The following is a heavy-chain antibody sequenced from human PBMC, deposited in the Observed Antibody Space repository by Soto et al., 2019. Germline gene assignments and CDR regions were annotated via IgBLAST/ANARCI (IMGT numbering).Heavy chain of an antibody. J-gene: IGHJ6*02. Sequence: GASVKVSCKASGGTFSSYAISWVRQAPGHGLEWMGGIIPIFGTANYAQKFQGRVTITADESTSTAYMELSSLRSEDTAVYYCAREMVCSGGSCSSGGMDVWGQGTTVTVSS. CDR2: IIPIFGTA. CDR3: AREMVCSGGSCSSGGMDV. V-gene: IGHV1-69*13. D-gene: IGHD2-15*01. CDR1: GGTFSSYA.